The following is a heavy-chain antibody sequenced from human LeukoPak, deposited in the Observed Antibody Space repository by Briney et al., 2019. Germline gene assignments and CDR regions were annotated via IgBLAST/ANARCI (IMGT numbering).Heavy chain of an antibody. CDR2: INPNSGGT. CDR1: GYTFTSYY. CDR3: ARDHFYYGSGSYYTFDI. J-gene: IGHJ3*02. Sequence: ASVKVSCKASGYTFTSYYMHWVRQAPGQGLKWMGWINPNSGGTNYAQKFQGRVTMTRDTSISTAYMELSRLRSDDTAVYYCARDHFYYGSGSYYTFDIWGQGTMVTVSS. V-gene: IGHV1-2*02. D-gene: IGHD3-10*01.